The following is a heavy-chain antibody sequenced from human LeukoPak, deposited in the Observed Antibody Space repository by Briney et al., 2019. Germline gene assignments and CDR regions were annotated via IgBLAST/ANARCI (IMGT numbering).Heavy chain of an antibody. Sequence: GGSLRLSCAALGITVTRNYMSGVRQTPGKGLEWVSVIYSGGSTYYADSVKGRFIISRDNSKNSLSLQMNSLRAEDTAVYYCARGKSGYDFELFYYYYYYMDVWGKGTTVTVSS. CDR2: IYSGGST. J-gene: IGHJ6*03. CDR1: GITVTRNY. CDR3: ARGKSGYDFELFYYYYYYMDV. V-gene: IGHV3-66*01. D-gene: IGHD5-12*01.